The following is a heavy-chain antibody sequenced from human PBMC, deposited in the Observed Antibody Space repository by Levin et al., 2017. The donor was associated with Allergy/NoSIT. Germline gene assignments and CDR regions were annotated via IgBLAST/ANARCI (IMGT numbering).Heavy chain of an antibody. Sequence: SETLSLTCAVSGGSISSGGYSWSWIRQPPGKGLEWIGYIYHSGSTYYNPSLKSRVTISVDRSKNQFSLKLSSVTAADTAVYYCARLFSSALWFDPWGQGTLVTVSS. D-gene: IGHD2/OR15-2a*01. CDR3: ARLFSSALWFDP. CDR1: GGSISSGGYS. V-gene: IGHV4-30-2*01. J-gene: IGHJ5*02. CDR2: IYHSGST.